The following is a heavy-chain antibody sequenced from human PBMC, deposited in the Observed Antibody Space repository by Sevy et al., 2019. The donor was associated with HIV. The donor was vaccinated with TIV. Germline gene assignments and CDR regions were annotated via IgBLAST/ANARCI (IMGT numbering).Heavy chain of an antibody. CDR1: GGSFSGYY. CDR2: INHGGTT. D-gene: IGHD3-16*01. V-gene: IGHV4-34*01. CDR3: AGGGGGYGGDY. Sequence: SETLSLTCAVYGGSFSGYYWNWIRQPPGKGLEWIGEINHGGTTNYNPSLKSRVTISIDTSRNQFSLKLSSVTAADTAVYYGAGGGGGYGGDYWGQGALVTVSS. J-gene: IGHJ4*02.